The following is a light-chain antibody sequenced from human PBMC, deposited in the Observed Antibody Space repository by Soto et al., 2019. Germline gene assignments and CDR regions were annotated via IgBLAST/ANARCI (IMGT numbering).Light chain of an antibody. CDR1: QSITSC. V-gene: IGKV1-5*01. CDR2: DVS. Sequence: EIQMTQSPSTVSAYVGDSVTIPCRASQSITSCLAWYQQRPGKAPKLLIYDVSRLPSGVASRFSGSGSGTEFTLTISSLQSDDFTAYYCQQYKMYSPWTFGQGTKVDIK. J-gene: IGKJ1*01. CDR3: QQYKMYSPWT.